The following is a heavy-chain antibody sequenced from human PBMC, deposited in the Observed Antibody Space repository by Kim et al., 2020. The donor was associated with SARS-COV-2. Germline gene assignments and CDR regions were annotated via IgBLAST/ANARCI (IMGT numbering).Heavy chain of an antibody. CDR1: GYTFTSYG. CDR2: ISAYNGHT. J-gene: IGHJ4*02. D-gene: IGHD3-22*01. Sequence: ASVKVSCKASGYTFTSYGISWVRQAPGQGLEWMGWISAYNGHTNYAQRLQGRVTMTTDTSTTTAYMELRSLRSDDTAVFYCARDRIRAYYYDGSTYPTLDYWGQGTLVTVSS. CDR3: ARDRIRAYYYDGSTYPTLDY. V-gene: IGHV1-18*01.